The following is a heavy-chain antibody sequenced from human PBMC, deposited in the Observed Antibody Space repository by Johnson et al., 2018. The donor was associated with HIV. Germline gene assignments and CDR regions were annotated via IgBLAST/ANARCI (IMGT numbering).Heavy chain of an antibody. J-gene: IGHJ3*02. V-gene: IGHV3-30*02. CDR3: AKDLRWEDAFDS. D-gene: IGHD1-26*01. CDR2: IRYDGSLK. CDR1: GFTFSTYG. Sequence: QVQLVESGGGVVQPGGSLRLSCATSGFTFSTYGMHWVRQAPGKGLEWVAFIRYDGSLKYLADSVKGRFTISRDNSKNTLYLQMNSLRADDTAVYYCAKDLRWEDAFDSWGQGTMVTVSS.